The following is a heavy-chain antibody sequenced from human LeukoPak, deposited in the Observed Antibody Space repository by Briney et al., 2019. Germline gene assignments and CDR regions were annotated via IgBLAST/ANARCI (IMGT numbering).Heavy chain of an antibody. D-gene: IGHD6-19*01. CDR1: GGSISSCY. CDR3: ARDFYSSGWYWFDP. CDR2: IYYSGST. Sequence: SETLSLTCTVSGGSISSCYWSWIRQPPGKGLEWIGYIYYSGSTNYNPSLKSRVTISVDTSKNQFSLKLSSVTAADTAVYYCARDFYSSGWYWFDPWGQGTLVTVSS. V-gene: IGHV4-59*01. J-gene: IGHJ5*02.